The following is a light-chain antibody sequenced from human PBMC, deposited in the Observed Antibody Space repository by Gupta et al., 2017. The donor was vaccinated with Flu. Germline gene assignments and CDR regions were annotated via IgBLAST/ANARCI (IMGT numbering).Light chain of an antibody. CDR3: AAWDDSLSGPV. V-gene: IGLV1-47*01. CDR2: RNH. Sequence: QSVLTQPPSASGTRGQRVTILCSGSSSNIGSNYVYWYQQLPGTAPKLLIARNHQRPSGVPDRFSGSKAGTSASLAISGLRSEDEADYYCAAWDDSLSGPVFGGGTKLTVL. J-gene: IGLJ3*02. CDR1: SSNIGSNY.